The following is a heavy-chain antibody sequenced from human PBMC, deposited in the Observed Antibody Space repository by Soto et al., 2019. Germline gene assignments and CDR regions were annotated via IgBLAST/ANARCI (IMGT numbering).Heavy chain of an antibody. V-gene: IGHV1-2*02. D-gene: IGHD3-3*01. J-gene: IGHJ6*02. CDR3: ARDSIKGFDFWSGYYTANYYYYAMDV. CDR1: GYTFTGYY. Sequence: ASVKVSCKASGYTFTGYYMHWVRQAPGQGLEWMGWINPNSGGTNYAQKFQGRVTMTRDTSISTAYMELSRLRSDDTAVYYCARDSIKGFDFWSGYYTANYYYYAMDVWGQGTTVTVSS. CDR2: INPNSGGT.